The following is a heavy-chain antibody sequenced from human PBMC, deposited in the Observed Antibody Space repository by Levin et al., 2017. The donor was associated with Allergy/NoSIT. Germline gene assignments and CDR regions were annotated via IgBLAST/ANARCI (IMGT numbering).Heavy chain of an antibody. CDR1: GFNFTTYW. D-gene: IGHD3-10*01. CDR2: IFPRDSDT. V-gene: IGHV5-51*01. J-gene: IGHJ4*02. Sequence: PGGSLRLSCQGSGFNFTTYWVGWVRQKPGKGLEWLGIIFPRDSDTRYSPSFRGQVTISADKSLNTAYLQWRSLKASDTAIYYCARFGELQFDSWGQGTLVIVSS. CDR3: ARFGELQFDS.